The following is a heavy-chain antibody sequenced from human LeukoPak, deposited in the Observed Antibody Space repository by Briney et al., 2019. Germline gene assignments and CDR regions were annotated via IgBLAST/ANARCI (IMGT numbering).Heavy chain of an antibody. J-gene: IGHJ4*02. Sequence: ASVKVSCKSSGYXFTDYFIHWVRQAPGQGLEWMGWINPKDGGTIYAQKFQGGVTLARDTSINTAYMELNSLRSDDTATFYCARSSSSSAHFDYWGQGTLLSVSS. CDR3: ARSSSSSAHFDY. D-gene: IGHD6-6*01. CDR2: INPKDGGT. V-gene: IGHV1-2*02. CDR1: GYXFTDYF.